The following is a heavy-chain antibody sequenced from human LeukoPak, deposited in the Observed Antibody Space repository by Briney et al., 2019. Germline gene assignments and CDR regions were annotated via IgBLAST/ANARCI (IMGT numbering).Heavy chain of an antibody. CDR1: GFTFSSCA. CDR3: AKHLIHFWSPDY. D-gene: IGHD3-3*02. Sequence: GGSLRLSCAASGFTFSSCAMSWVRQAPGKGLEWVSGISGSGDSTHYADSVKGRFTISRDNSKSTLYLQMNNLRAEDTAVYYCAKHLIHFWSPDYWGQGTLVTVSS. V-gene: IGHV3-23*01. CDR2: ISGSGDST. J-gene: IGHJ4*02.